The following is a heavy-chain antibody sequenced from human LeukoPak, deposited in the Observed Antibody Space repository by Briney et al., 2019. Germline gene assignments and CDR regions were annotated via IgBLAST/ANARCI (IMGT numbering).Heavy chain of an antibody. CDR2: ISSSGSTI. Sequence: PGGSLRLSGAASGFTFSSYEMNWVRQAPGKGLEWVSYISSSGSTIYYADSVKGRFTISRDNDKNSLYLQMNGMRAEDTAVYYCARAPYGVFDYWGQGTLVTVSS. D-gene: IGHD4-17*01. CDR3: ARAPYGVFDY. V-gene: IGHV3-48*03. J-gene: IGHJ4*02. CDR1: GFTFSSYE.